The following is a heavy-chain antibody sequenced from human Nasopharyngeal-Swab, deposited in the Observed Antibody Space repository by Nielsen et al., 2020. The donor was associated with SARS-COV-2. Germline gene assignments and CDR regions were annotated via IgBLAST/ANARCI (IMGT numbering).Heavy chain of an antibody. Sequence: LKISCAASGFTLKTYGMMWVRQAPGKGLEWVSSISSDSSYIYYADSVKGRFTISRDNTKYSLYLQMNSLRGEDTAVYYCAREAIFGDYTYIDYWGQGTLVTVSS. J-gene: IGHJ4*02. CDR1: GFTLKTYG. V-gene: IGHV3-21*01. CDR2: ISSDSSYI. D-gene: IGHD4-17*01. CDR3: AREAIFGDYTYIDY.